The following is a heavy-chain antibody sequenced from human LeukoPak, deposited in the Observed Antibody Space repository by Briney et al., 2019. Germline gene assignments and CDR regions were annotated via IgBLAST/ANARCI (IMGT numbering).Heavy chain of an antibody. CDR3: ASSYDSSGYYYYGMDV. CDR2: IYYSGST. CDR1: GGSVSSGVYY. V-gene: IGHV4-61*08. D-gene: IGHD3-22*01. Sequence: SETLSLTCTVSGGSVSSGVYYWSWIRQPPGKGLEWIGYIYYSGSTNYNPSLKSRVTISVDTSKNQFSLKLSSVTAADTAVYYCASSYDSSGYYYYGMDVWGQGTTVTVSS. J-gene: IGHJ6*02.